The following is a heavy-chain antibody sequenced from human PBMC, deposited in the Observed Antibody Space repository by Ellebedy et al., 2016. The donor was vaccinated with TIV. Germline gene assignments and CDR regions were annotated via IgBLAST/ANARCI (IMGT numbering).Heavy chain of an antibody. CDR1: GFTFDVHG. V-gene: IGHV3-20*04. D-gene: IGHD6-13*01. CDR2: INWNSGST. CDR3: ARVKTGYSSSWFGFDY. J-gene: IGHJ4*02. Sequence: PGGSLRLSCAASGFTFDVHGMSWVRQVAGKGLEWVSGINWNSGSTGYVDSVKGRFTISRDNAKNSLYLQMNSLRAGDTALYYCARVKTGYSSSWFGFDYWGQGTLVTVSS.